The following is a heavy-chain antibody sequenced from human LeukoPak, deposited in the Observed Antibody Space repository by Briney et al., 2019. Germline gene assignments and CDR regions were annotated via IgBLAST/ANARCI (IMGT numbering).Heavy chain of an antibody. D-gene: IGHD5-24*01. Sequence: ASVKVSCKASGYTFTGYYMHWVRQAPGQGLEWMGRINPNSGGTNYAQKFQGRVTMTRDTSISTAYMELSRLRSDDTAMYYCARVTYNVNMGDFDYWGQGTLVTVSS. CDR2: INPNSGGT. V-gene: IGHV1-2*06. J-gene: IGHJ4*02. CDR3: ARVTYNVNMGDFDY. CDR1: GYTFTGYY.